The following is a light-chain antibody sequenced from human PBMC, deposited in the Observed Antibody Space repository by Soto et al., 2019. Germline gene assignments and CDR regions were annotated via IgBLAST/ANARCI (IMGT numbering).Light chain of an antibody. J-gene: IGKJ2*01. V-gene: IGKV3-15*01. CDR3: QQYTNWPYT. CDR2: GAS. CDR1: QSVGSN. Sequence: EIVMTQSPATLSVSPGERASLSCRASQSVGSNLAWYQQTAGQAPRLLIYGASTRATGIPARFSGSGSGTEFTLTISSRQSEDFAVYSCQQYTNWPYTFGQGTNLEIK.